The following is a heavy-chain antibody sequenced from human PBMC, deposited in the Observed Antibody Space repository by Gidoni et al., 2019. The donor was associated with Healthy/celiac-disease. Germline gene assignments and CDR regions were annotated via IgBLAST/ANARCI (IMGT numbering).Heavy chain of an antibody. CDR2: IWYDGSNK. V-gene: IGHV3-33*01. J-gene: IGHJ3*02. Sequence: QVQLVEAGGGVVQPGSSLRLSCAASGFFFSSYGMHWVRQAPGKGLEWVAVIWYDGSNKYYADSVKGRFTISRDNSKNTLYLQMNSLRAEDTAVYYCARGRYGSGSYYVDAFDIWGQGIMVTVSS. D-gene: IGHD3-10*01. CDR3: ARGRYGSGSYYVDAFDI. CDR1: GFFFSSYG.